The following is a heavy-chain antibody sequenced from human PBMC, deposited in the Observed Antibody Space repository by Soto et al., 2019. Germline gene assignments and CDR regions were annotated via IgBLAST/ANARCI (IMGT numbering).Heavy chain of an antibody. CDR1: GFTFSSYA. J-gene: IGHJ3*02. D-gene: IGHD1-26*01. V-gene: IGHV3-64*01. CDR3: ARDLGAYAFDI. Sequence: EVQLVESGGGLVQPGGSLRLSCAASGFTFSSYAMHWVRQAPGKGLEYVSAISSNGGSTDYANSVKGRFTISRDNSKHTLYLQMGSLRAEDMAVYFCARDLGAYAFDIWGQGTMVTVSS. CDR2: ISSNGGST.